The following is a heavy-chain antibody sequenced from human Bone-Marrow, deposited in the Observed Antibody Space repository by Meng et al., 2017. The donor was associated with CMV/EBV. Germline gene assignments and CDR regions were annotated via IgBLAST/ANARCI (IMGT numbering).Heavy chain of an antibody. J-gene: IGHJ4*02. Sequence: SGYDFTGYGVGWRRRAPGHGLEWMGWISAYHGNTNYAQKLQGRVTMTTDTSTNTAYMELGSLRSDDTAVYFCARRIPIMGGVTAFDYWGQGTLVTVSS. D-gene: IGHD1-26*01. V-gene: IGHV1-18*01. CDR3: ARRIPIMGGVTAFDY. CDR1: GYDFTGYG. CDR2: ISAYHGNT.